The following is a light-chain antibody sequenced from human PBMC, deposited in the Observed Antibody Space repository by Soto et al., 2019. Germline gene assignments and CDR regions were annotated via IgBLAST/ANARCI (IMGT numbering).Light chain of an antibody. V-gene: IGKV2-28*01. CDR2: LGS. CDR3: MQALQTPIT. CDR1: QSLLHSNGYNY. Sequence: DIVMTQSPLSLPVTPGEPASISCRSNQSLLHSNGYNYLDWYLQKPGQSPQLLISLGSHRASGVPDRFSGSGSGTDFTLEINRVEADDVGIYYCMQALQTPITFAPGTKVEFK. J-gene: IGKJ3*01.